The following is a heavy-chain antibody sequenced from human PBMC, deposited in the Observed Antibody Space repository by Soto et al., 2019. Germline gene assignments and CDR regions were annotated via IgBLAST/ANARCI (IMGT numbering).Heavy chain of an antibody. CDR1: GGSFSGYY. Sequence: SETLSLTCAVYGGSFSGYYWSWIRQPPGKGLEWIGEINHSGSTNYNPSLKSRVTISVDTSKNQFSLKLSSVTAADTAVYYCARLPDYWRGYYPPPHFDYWGQGTLVTVSS. CDR3: ARLPDYWRGYYPPPHFDY. CDR2: INHSGST. D-gene: IGHD3-3*01. J-gene: IGHJ4*02. V-gene: IGHV4-34*01.